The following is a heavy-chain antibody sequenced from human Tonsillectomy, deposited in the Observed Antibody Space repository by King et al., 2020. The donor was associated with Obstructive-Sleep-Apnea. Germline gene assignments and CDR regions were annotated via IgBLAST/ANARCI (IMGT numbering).Heavy chain of an antibody. J-gene: IGHJ4*02. CDR1: GLTFNTYP. V-gene: IGHV3-30-3*01. Sequence: VQLVESGGGVVQPGRSLRLSCAASGLTFNTYPVHWVRQAPGKGLEWVALISHDGGTKFYADSVMGRFTISRDHSKNTLYLHMNSLRTEDTAVYYCARSPPRRVGGYDSWGQGTLVTVSS. CDR3: ARSPPRRVGGYDS. D-gene: IGHD3-10*01. CDR2: ISHDGGTK.